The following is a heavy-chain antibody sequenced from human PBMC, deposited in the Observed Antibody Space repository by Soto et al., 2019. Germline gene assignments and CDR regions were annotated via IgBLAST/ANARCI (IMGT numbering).Heavy chain of an antibody. CDR3: ARQRTSVVTQAYFDS. Sequence: SETLSLTCTVSGGSTTSDYWSWIRQPPGKGLEWIGSIYYSGSTYNNPSLKSRVSMSVDTSKNQFSLKLRSVTAADTALYYCARQRTSVVTQAYFDSWGQGSLVTVSS. J-gene: IGHJ4*02. CDR2: IYYSGST. D-gene: IGHD2-21*02. V-gene: IGHV4-59*04. CDR1: GGSTTSDY.